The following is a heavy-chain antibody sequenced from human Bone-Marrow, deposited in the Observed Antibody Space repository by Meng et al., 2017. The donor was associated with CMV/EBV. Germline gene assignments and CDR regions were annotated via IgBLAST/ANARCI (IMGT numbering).Heavy chain of an antibody. Sequence: SETLSLTCNVSGGSIINSSYYWGWIRQSPGKGLEWIGSIYYSGSTYYNPSLKSRVTISVDTSKNQFSLKLSSVTAADTAVYFCASPVVPASSDYYYGMDVWGQGTTVTVAS. D-gene: IGHD2-2*01. J-gene: IGHJ6*02. CDR1: GGSIINSSYY. V-gene: IGHV4-39*07. CDR3: ASPVVPASSDYYYGMDV. CDR2: IYYSGST.